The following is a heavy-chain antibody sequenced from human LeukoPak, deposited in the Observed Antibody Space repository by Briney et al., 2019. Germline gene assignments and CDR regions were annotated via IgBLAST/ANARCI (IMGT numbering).Heavy chain of an antibody. CDR3: ARETVQAFDY. CDR1: GFTVSSNH. Sequence: AGSLTLSCAPSGFTVSSNHQSWVRQAPANGLEWVSVIYSGGNTYYADSVKGRFTISRDNSKNTLYLQMNSVRAEDTAVYYCARETVQAFDYWGQGTLVTVSS. CDR2: IYSGGNT. D-gene: IGHD1-14*01. J-gene: IGHJ4*02. V-gene: IGHV3-53*01.